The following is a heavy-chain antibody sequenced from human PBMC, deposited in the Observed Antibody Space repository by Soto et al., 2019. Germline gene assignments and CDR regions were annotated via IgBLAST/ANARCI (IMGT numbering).Heavy chain of an antibody. D-gene: IGHD2-8*01. J-gene: IGHJ5*02. Sequence: QVQLVESGGGVVQPGRSLRLSCAASGFTFSSYAMHWVRQAPGKGLEWVAVISYDGSNKYYADSVKGRFTISRDNSKNTLYLQMNSLRAEDTAVYYCARVFLVYALEDNWFDPWGQGTLVTVSS. CDR1: GFTFSSYA. CDR2: ISYDGSNK. V-gene: IGHV3-30-3*01. CDR3: ARVFLVYALEDNWFDP.